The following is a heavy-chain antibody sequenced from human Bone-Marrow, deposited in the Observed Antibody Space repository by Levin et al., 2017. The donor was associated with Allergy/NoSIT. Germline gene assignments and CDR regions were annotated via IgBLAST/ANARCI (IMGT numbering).Heavy chain of an antibody. CDR1: GGSISSGDYY. CDR3: ARGLGIAAAGTSHYYYYYMDV. V-gene: IGHV4-30-4*01. CDR2: IYYSGST. D-gene: IGHD6-13*01. Sequence: SCTVSGGSISSGDYYWSWIRQPPGKGLEWIGYIYYSGSTYYNPSLKSRVTISVDTSKNQFSLKLSSVTAADTAVYYCARGLGIAAAGTSHYYYYYMDVWGKGTTVTVSS. J-gene: IGHJ6*03.